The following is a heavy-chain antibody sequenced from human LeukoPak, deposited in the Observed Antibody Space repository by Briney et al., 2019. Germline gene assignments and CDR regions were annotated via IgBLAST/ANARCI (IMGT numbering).Heavy chain of an antibody. CDR3: AKLPAARRGGDY. V-gene: IGHV3-74*01. CDR1: GFTFNSYW. Sequence: GGSLRLSCAASGFTFNSYWMHWVRQAPGKGLVWVSRINSDGGTTNYADSVKGRFTISRDNAKNTLYLQMNSLGAEDTAVYYCAKLPAARRGGDYWGQGTLVTVSS. D-gene: IGHD6-6*01. CDR2: INSDGGTT. J-gene: IGHJ4*02.